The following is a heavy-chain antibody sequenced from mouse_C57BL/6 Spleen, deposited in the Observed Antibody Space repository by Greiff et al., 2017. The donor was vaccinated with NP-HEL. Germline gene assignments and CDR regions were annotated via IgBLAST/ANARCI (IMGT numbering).Heavy chain of an antibody. J-gene: IGHJ3*01. D-gene: IGHD2-12*01. Sequence: EVKLQESGGGLVKPGGSLKLSCAASGFTFSDYGMHWVRQAPEKGLEWVAYISSGSSTIYYADTVKGRFTISRDNAKNTLFLQMTSLRSEDTAMYYCAGHDAWFAYWGQGTLVTVSA. CDR3: AGHDAWFAY. CDR1: GFTFSDYG. CDR2: ISSGSSTI. V-gene: IGHV5-17*01.